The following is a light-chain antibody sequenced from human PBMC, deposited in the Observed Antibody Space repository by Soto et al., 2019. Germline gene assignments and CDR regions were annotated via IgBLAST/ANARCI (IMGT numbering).Light chain of an antibody. CDR1: SSNIGAGYD. V-gene: IGLV1-40*01. CDR2: GNT. CDR3: QSYDTTLTASV. J-gene: IGLJ7*02. Sequence: QSVLTQPPSVSGAPGQRVTISCSGSSSNIGAGYDVHWYQQLPGTAPKLLIYGNTNRPSGVPDRFSGSKSGTSASLAIAGLQAEDEADYYCQSYDTTLTASVFGGGTQLTA.